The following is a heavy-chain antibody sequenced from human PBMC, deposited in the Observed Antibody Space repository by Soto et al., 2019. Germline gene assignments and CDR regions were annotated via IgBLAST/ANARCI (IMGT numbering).Heavy chain of an antibody. J-gene: IGHJ4*02. D-gene: IGHD2-15*01. Sequence: PSETLSLTCAVSGGSISSGGYSGSWIRQPPGKGLEWIGYIYHSGSTYYNPSLKSRVTISVDRSKNQFSLKLSSVTAADTAVYYCARGGCSGGSCLLLDYWGQGTLVIVSS. CDR2: IYHSGST. CDR3: ARGGCSGGSCLLLDY. V-gene: IGHV4-30-2*01. CDR1: GGSISSGGYS.